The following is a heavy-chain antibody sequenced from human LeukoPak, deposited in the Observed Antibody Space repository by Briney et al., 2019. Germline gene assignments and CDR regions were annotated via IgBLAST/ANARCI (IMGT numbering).Heavy chain of an antibody. V-gene: IGHV3-48*03. CDR1: GFTFSSYE. CDR2: ISSSGSTI. J-gene: IGHJ4*02. D-gene: IGHD1-14*01. CDR3: ARDPGGANLDY. Sequence: QPGGSLRLSCAASGFTFSSYEMNWVRQAPGKGLEWVSYISSSGSTIYYADSVKGRLTISRDNAKNSLYLQMNSLRAEDTAVYYCARDPGGANLDYWGQGTLVTVSS.